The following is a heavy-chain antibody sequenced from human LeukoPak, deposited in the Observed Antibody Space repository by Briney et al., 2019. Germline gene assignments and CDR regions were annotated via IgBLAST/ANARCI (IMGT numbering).Heavy chain of an antibody. CDR1: GGTFSSYA. D-gene: IGHD5-24*01. CDR3: ARMALYYYYMDV. V-gene: IGHV1-18*01. J-gene: IGHJ6*03. CDR2: ISAYNGNT. Sequence: GASVKVSCKASGGTFSSYAISWVRQAPGQGLEWMEWISAYNGNTNYAQKLQGRVTMTTDTSTSTAYMELRSLRSDDTAVYYCARMALYYYYMDVWGKGTTVTVSS.